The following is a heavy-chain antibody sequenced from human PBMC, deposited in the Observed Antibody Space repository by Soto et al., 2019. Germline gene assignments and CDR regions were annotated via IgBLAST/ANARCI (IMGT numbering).Heavy chain of an antibody. J-gene: IGHJ4*02. Sequence: GGSLRLSCAASGFTLSSYAISWGRQAPGKGLEWVSAISGSGGSTYYADAVKGRFTISRDNSKNTLYLQMNSLRAEDTAVYYCAKDLSDILTGLFDYWGQGTLVTVSS. CDR3: AKDLSDILTGLFDY. V-gene: IGHV3-23*01. D-gene: IGHD3-9*01. CDR1: GFTLSSYA. CDR2: ISGSGGST.